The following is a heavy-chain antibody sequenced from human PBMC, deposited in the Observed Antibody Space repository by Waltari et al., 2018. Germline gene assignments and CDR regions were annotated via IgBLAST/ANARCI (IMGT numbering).Heavy chain of an antibody. Sequence: EVQLVESGGGVVQPGGSLRLTCAPAGFTFSSPGLPWVRQAPGKGREWVANIKEDGSEKYYVDSVRGRFTISRDNAKNSLHLQMNSLRVEDSGVYYCVSGLAYCGGDCYSGFDYWGQGAQVTVAS. V-gene: IGHV3-7*01. CDR3: VSGLAYCGGDCYSGFDY. D-gene: IGHD2-21*02. CDR2: IKEDGSEK. J-gene: IGHJ4*02. CDR1: GFTFSSPG.